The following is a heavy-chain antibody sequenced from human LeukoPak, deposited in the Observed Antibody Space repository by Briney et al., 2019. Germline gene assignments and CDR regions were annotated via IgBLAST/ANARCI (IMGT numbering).Heavy chain of an antibody. CDR3: ARETSWASERTNWFDP. J-gene: IGHJ5*02. V-gene: IGHV3-30-3*01. D-gene: IGHD2-2*01. CDR2: ISYDGSNK. CDR1: GFTFSSYA. Sequence: GRSLRLSCAASGFTFSSYAMHWVRQAPGKGLEWVTVISYDGSNKYYADSVKGRFTISGDNSKNTLYLQMNSLRAEDTAVYYCARETSWASERTNWFDPWGQGTLVTVS.